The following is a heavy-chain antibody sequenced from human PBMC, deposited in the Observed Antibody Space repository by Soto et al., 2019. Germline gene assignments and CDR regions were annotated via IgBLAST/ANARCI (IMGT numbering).Heavy chain of an antibody. Sequence: EVQLLESGGGLVQPGGSLRLSCAASGFTFSSYAKSWVRQAPGRGLEWVSTISGDGGSTYYADSVKGRFTISRDDSKDTVYLQMNCLRAEDTAVYYCAKDLWFGELSPEDYWGHGTLVTGSS. CDR3: AKDLWFGELSPEDY. D-gene: IGHD3-10*01. V-gene: IGHV3-23*01. CDR1: GFTFSSYA. CDR2: ISGDGGST. J-gene: IGHJ4*01.